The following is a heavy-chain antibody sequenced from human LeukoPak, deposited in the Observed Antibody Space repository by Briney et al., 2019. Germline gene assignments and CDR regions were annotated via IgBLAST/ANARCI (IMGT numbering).Heavy chain of an antibody. CDR3: ARGPYYYGSGSYWEDYYYGMDV. V-gene: IGHV4-34*01. CDR2: INHSGST. CDR1: GGSFSGYY. J-gene: IGHJ6*02. D-gene: IGHD3-10*01. Sequence: SETLSLTCAVYGGSFSGYYWSWIRQPPGKGLEWIGEINHSGSTNYNPSLKSRVTISVDTSKNQFSLKLSSVTAADTAVYYCARGPYYYGSGSYWEDYYYGMDVWGQGTTVTVSS.